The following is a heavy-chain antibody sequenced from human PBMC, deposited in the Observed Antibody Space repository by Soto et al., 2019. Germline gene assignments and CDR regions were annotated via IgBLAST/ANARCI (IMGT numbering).Heavy chain of an antibody. J-gene: IGHJ2*01. CDR3: ARSLTAYSSGKFDL. CDR2: ISAYNGNT. V-gene: IGHV1-18*01. Sequence: GASVKVSCKASGYTFTSYGISWVRQAPGQGLEWMGWISAYNGNTNYAQKLQGRVTMTTDTSTSTAYVELRSLRSDDTAVYYCARSLTAYSSGKFDLWGRGTLVTVSS. D-gene: IGHD6-19*01. CDR1: GYTFTSYG.